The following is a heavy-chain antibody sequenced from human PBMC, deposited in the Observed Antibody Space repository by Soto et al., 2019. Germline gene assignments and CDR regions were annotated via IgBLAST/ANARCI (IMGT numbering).Heavy chain of an antibody. V-gene: IGHV3-9*01. Sequence: EVQLMESGGGLVQPGRSLRLSCAASGFTFDDYAMHWVRQAPGKGLEWVSGISWNSGSIGYADSVKGRFTISRDNAKNSLYLQMNSLRAEDTALYYCTKDIRPYYSGGSCYSGFDYWGQGTLVTVSS. CDR2: ISWNSGSI. CDR1: GFTFDDYA. J-gene: IGHJ4*02. CDR3: TKDIRPYYSGGSCYSGFDY. D-gene: IGHD2-15*01.